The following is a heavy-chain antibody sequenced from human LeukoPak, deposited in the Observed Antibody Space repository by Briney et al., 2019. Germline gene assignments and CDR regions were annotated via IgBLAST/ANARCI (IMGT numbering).Heavy chain of an antibody. CDR2: IIGSGGST. J-gene: IGHJ4*02. Sequence: GGALRLSSAPSGFTLCSNAMCGGSDAPGEGRERGSAIIGSGGSTYDADSVKGRFTISRDNSKNTLYLQMNSLRAEDTAVYYCAKDETRGGVAAVIIQGTDYWGQGTLVTVSS. V-gene: IGHV3-23*01. D-gene: IGHD2/OR15-2a*01. CDR1: GFTLCSNA. CDR3: AKDETRGGVAAVIIQGTDY.